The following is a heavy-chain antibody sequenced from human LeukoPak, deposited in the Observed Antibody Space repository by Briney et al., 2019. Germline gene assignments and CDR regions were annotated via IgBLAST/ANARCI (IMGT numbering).Heavy chain of an antibody. V-gene: IGHV3-23*01. CDR3: ARAPIAVAGTRQPVDY. J-gene: IGHJ4*02. Sequence: GGSLRLSCATSGFTFSSYAMSWVRQAPGKGLEWVSAISGSGDSTYYADSVKGRFTISRDNSKNTLNLQMNSLRAEDTAVYYCARAPIAVAGTRQPVDYWGQGTLVTVSS. CDR2: ISGSGDST. D-gene: IGHD6-19*01. CDR1: GFTFSSYA.